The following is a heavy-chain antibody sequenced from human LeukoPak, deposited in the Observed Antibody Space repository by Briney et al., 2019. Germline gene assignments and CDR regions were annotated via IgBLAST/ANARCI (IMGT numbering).Heavy chain of an antibody. Sequence: TGGSLRLSCAASGFTFSSYGMHWVRQAPGKGLEWVAVISYDGSNKYYADSVKGRFTISRDNSKNTLYLQMNSLRAEDTAVYYCAKIGGGRRQQLAQYYFDYWGQGTLVTVSS. CDR3: AKIGGGRRQQLAQYYFDY. CDR2: ISYDGSNK. J-gene: IGHJ4*02. CDR1: GFTFSSYG. D-gene: IGHD6-13*01. V-gene: IGHV3-30*18.